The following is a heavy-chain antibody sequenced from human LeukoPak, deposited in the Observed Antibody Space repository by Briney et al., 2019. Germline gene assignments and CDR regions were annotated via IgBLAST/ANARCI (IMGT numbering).Heavy chain of an antibody. V-gene: IGHV4-59*01. J-gene: IGHJ4*02. D-gene: IGHD5-12*01. CDR1: GGSISSYY. Sequence: SETLSLTCTVSGGSISSYYWSWIRQPPGKGLEWIGYIYYSGSTNYNPSLKSRVTILVDTSKNQFSLKLSSVTAADTAVYYCARANSGYRSFDYWGQGTLVTVSS. CDR2: IYYSGST. CDR3: ARANSGYRSFDY.